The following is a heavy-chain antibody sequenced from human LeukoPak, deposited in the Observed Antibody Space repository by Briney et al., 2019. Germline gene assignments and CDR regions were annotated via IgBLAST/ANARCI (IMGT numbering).Heavy chain of an antibody. CDR1: GDSISSDNSY. V-gene: IGHV4-39*01. CDR2: ISYSGTT. J-gene: IGHJ3*02. CDR3: ARTSQGAFDI. Sequence: PSETLSLTCTVSGDSISSDNSYWSWIRQPPGKGLEWIGGISYSGTTYYNPSLKSRVTISIDTSKNQFSLKLSSVTAADTAVYYCARTSQGAFDIWGQGTMVTVSS.